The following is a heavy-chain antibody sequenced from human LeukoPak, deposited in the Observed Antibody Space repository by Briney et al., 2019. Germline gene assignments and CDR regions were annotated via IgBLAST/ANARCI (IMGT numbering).Heavy chain of an antibody. J-gene: IGHJ4*02. CDR1: GFTFSSYA. CDR3: AKMVREFYTISYYFDY. V-gene: IGHV3-23*01. CDR2: ISGSGAGT. Sequence: GGSLRLSCAVSGFTFSSYAMNWVRQAPGKGLECLSGISGSGAGTYYADSVKGRFTISRDNSKNTLYLQMNSLRAEDTAVYYCAKMVREFYTISYYFDYWGQGTLVTVSS. D-gene: IGHD2-8*01.